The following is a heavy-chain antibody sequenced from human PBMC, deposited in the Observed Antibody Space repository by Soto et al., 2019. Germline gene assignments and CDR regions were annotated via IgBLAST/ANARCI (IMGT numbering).Heavy chain of an antibody. J-gene: IGHJ3*02. CDR1: GVSFSGYY. V-gene: IGHV4-34*01. CDR2: INHSGST. D-gene: IGHD3-9*01. Sequence: QVQLQQWGAGLLKPSETLSLTCAVYGVSFSGYYWSWIRQPPGKGLEWIGEINHSGSTNYNPSLKSRVTISVDTSKNQFSRKLSSVTAADTAVYYCAGPPKYFDWTDDAFDIWGQGTMVTVS. CDR3: AGPPKYFDWTDDAFDI.